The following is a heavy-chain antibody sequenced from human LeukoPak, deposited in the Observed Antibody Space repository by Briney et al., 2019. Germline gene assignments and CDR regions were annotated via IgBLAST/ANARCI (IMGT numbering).Heavy chain of an antibody. J-gene: IGHJ4*02. D-gene: IGHD1-1*01. Sequence: GGSLRLSCAASGFTFSSYAMHWVRQAPGKGLEWVAVISYDGSNKYYADSVKGRFTISRDNSKNTLYLQMNSLRAEDTAVYYCAKARRYNEYYFDYWGQGTLVTVSS. CDR3: AKARRYNEYYFDY. CDR2: ISYDGSNK. V-gene: IGHV3-30*04. CDR1: GFTFSSYA.